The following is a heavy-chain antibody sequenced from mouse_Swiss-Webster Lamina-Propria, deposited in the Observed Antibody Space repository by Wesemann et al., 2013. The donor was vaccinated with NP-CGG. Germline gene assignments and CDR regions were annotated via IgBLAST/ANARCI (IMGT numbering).Heavy chain of an antibody. J-gene: IGHJ2*01. CDR2: IDPANGNT. V-gene: IGHV14-3*02. CDR1: GFNIKDTY. D-gene: IGHD2-3*01. CDR3: ATGYYARY. Sequence: AELVKPGASVKLSCTASGFNIKDTYMHWVKQRPEQGLEWIGRIDPANGNTKYDPKFQGKATITADTSSNTAYLQLSSLTSEDTAVYYCATGYYARYWGQGTTLTVSS.